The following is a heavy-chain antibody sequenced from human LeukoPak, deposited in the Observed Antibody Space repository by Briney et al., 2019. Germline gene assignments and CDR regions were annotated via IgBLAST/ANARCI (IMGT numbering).Heavy chain of an antibody. CDR2: INHSGST. V-gene: IGHV4-34*01. J-gene: IGHJ4*02. CDR3: ARGNRTVTSFFDY. Sequence: PSETLSLTCAVYGGSFSGYYWSWLRQPPGKGLKWIGEINHSGSTNYNPSLTSRVTISVDTSKNQFSLKLSSVTAADTAVYYRARGNRTVTSFFDYWGQGTLVTVSS. D-gene: IGHD4-17*01. CDR1: GGSFSGYY.